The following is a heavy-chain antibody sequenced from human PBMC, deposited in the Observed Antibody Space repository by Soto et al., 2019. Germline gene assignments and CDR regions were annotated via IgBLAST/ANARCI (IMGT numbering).Heavy chain of an antibody. CDR2: IYHSGSI. CDR3: GRALRGFSAFDI. D-gene: IGHD3-16*01. J-gene: IGHJ3*02. V-gene: IGHV4-4*02. Sequence: SETLSLTCAVSSGSISSTNWWSWVRQPPGKGLEWIGEIYHSGSINYNPSLKSRVTISVDKSKNQFSLTLSSVTAADTAVYYWGRALRGFSAFDIWGQGTMVTVSS. CDR1: SGSISSTNW.